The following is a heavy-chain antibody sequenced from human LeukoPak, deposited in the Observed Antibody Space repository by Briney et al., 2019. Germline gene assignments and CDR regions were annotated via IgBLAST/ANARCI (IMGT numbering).Heavy chain of an antibody. J-gene: IGHJ4*02. Sequence: GGSLRLSCAASGFTFSSYGMHWVRQAPGKGLEWVAVIWYDGSNKYYADSVKGRFTISRDNSKNTLYLQMNRLRAEDTAVYYCAKSRNDGDHILDCWGQGTLVTVSS. CDR2: IWYDGSNK. CDR3: AKSRNDGDHILDC. V-gene: IGHV3-33*06. D-gene: IGHD1-1*01. CDR1: GFTFSSYG.